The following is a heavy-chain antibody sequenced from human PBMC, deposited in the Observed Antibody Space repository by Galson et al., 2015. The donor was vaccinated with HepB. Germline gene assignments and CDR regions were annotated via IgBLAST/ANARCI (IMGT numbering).Heavy chain of an antibody. D-gene: IGHD1-20*01. J-gene: IGHJ6*03. Sequence: ETLSLTCAVYGGSFSGHCWSWIRQLPGMALEWIGEINHSGSTNSNPSLKSRVTMSVDTSKNQFSLKLSSVTAADTAVYFCARATNWNSTYSYYYMDVWGKGTTVTVSS. CDR3: ARATNWNSTYSYYYMDV. CDR1: GGSFSGHC. V-gene: IGHV4-34*01. CDR2: INHSGST.